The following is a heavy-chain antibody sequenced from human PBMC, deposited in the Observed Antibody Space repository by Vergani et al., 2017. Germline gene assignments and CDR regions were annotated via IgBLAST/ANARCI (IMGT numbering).Heavy chain of an antibody. Sequence: QVQLVESGGGVVQPGRSLRLSCAASGFTFSSYGMHWVRQAPGKGLEWVAVISYDGSNKYYAESVKGRFTISRDNSKNTLYLQMNSLRAEDTAVYYCAKDLVRGVIIKHYYYGMDVWGQGTTVTVSS. CDR2: ISYDGSNK. V-gene: IGHV3-30*18. CDR3: AKDLVRGVIIKHYYYGMDV. J-gene: IGHJ6*02. CDR1: GFTFSSYG. D-gene: IGHD3-10*01.